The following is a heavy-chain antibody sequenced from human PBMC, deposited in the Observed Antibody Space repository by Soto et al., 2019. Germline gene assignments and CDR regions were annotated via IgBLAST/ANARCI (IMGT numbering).Heavy chain of an antibody. CDR3: ARSAELDWFAP. D-gene: IGHD1-1*01. CDR2: ISAYNGNT. Sequence: GSSVKASCKVSGYTFTEYDLHWARQAPGQGLEWMGWISAYNGNTNYAQKLQGRVTMTTDTSTSTAYMELMSLRSDDTAVYYCARSAELDWFAPPSQGTLVPVSS. J-gene: IGHJ5*02. V-gene: IGHV1-18*04. CDR1: GYTFTEYD.